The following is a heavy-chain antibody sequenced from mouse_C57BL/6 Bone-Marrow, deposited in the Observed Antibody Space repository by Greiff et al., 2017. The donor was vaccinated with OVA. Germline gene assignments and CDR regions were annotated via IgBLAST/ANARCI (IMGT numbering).Heavy chain of an antibody. CDR2: ISDGGSYT. V-gene: IGHV5-4*01. Sequence: VQLKESGGGLVKPGGSLKLSCAASGFTFSSYAMSWVRQTPEKRLEWVATISDGGSYTYYPDNVKGRFTISRDNAKNNLYLQMSHLKSEDTAMYYCARASYYGSSPFAYWGQGTLVTVSA. J-gene: IGHJ3*01. CDR1: GFTFSSYA. D-gene: IGHD1-1*01. CDR3: ARASYYGSSPFAY.